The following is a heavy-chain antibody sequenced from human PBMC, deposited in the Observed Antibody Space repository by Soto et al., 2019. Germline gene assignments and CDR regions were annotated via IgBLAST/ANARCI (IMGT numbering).Heavy chain of an antibody. CDR2: TTFDGINK. J-gene: IGHJ6*02. CDR3: ARETDGMDV. V-gene: IGHV3-30*03. Sequence: QVQLVESGGGVVQPGRSLRLSCAASGFIFSTYSIHWVRQAPGKGLEWVAVTTFDGINKYNADSVKGRFTISRDASKKTVYLQMNSLTTEDTAVYFCARETDGMDVWGQGTKVTVSS. CDR1: GFIFSTYS.